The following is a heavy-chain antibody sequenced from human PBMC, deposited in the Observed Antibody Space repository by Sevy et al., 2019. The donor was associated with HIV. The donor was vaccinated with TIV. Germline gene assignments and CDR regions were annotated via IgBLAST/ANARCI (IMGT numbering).Heavy chain of an antibody. Sequence: GGSLRLSCAASGFNFNDYWMNWVRQAPGKGLEWVANINQDGSAKYYVDSAKGRFTISRDNAKNSLYLQMNSLRAEDTAVYYCARSGGSYDYGMDVWGQGTTVTVSS. D-gene: IGHD1-26*01. J-gene: IGHJ6*02. V-gene: IGHV3-7*01. CDR2: INQDGSAK. CDR3: ARSGGSYDYGMDV. CDR1: GFNFNDYW.